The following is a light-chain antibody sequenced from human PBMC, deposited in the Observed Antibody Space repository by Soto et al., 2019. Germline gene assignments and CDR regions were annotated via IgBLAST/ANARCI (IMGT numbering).Light chain of an antibody. J-gene: IGKJ1*01. CDR2: QTS. CDR3: HQSQSWPRT. V-gene: IGKV3-11*01. CDR1: QYINTR. Sequence: EIVLTQSPATLSSFPGDRVTLSCRASQYINTRLAWYQHRPGQAPRLLIYQTSIRAAGIPAGFSASGTGTDFTLTISDVQPEHFAVYYCHQSQSWPRTFGQGTKVDIK.